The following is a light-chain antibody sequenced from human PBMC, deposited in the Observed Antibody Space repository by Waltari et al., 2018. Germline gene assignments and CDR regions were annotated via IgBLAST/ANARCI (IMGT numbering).Light chain of an antibody. J-gene: IGKJ4*01. CDR3: QQYKYWPPLT. CDR1: QGINSW. Sequence: IQMTQSPSSVSASVGDRVTVTCRASQGINSWLAWYQQKPGRAPKLLIYGASSLQSGVPSRFSGSGSGTDFTLTISSLQSEDFAVYYCQQYKYWPPLTFGGGTKVEIK. CDR2: GAS. V-gene: IGKV1-12*01.